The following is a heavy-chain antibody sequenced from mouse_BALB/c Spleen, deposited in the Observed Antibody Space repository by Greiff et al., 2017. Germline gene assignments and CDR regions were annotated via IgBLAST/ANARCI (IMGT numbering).Heavy chain of an antibody. V-gene: IGHV14-1*02. CDR2: IDPENGNT. J-gene: IGHJ4*01. CDR1: GFNITDYY. Sequence: EVQLQQSGAELVRPGALVKLSCKASGFNITDYYMHWVKQRPEQGLEWIGWIDPENGNTIYDQKFQGKASITADTSSTTAYLQRSSLTSEDTAVYYCSRIDYRYAMDYWGQGTSVTVSS. D-gene: IGHD2-4*01. CDR3: SRIDYRYAMDY.